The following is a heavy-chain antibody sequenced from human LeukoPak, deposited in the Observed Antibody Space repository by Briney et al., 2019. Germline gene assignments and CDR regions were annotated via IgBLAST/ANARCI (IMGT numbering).Heavy chain of an antibody. CDR2: IKQDGSEK. D-gene: IGHD3-10*01. J-gene: IGHJ3*01. CDR1: GFSFRSYL. Sequence: GSLRLSCEASGFSFRSYLMTLVRQAPGKGLELVANIKQDGSEKYYVDSVKGRFTISRDNAKISVFLQMNSLRAEDTAVYYCAREDYYGSGNYVAWGGAFDVWGRGTTVTVSS. V-gene: IGHV3-7*01. CDR3: AREDYYGSGNYVAWGGAFDV.